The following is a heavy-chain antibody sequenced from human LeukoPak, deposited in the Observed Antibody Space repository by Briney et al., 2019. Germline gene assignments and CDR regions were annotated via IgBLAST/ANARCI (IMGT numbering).Heavy chain of an antibody. V-gene: IGHV1-2*02. J-gene: IGHJ4*02. CDR2: INPNNGGT. CDR1: GYTFTGYY. CDR3: ARAGFRWELLEFDY. Sequence: ASVKVSCNASGYTFTGYYMHWVRQAPGQGLEWMGWINPNNGGTSYAQKFQGRVTMTRDTSITTACMELPSLTSDDTAVYYCARAGFRWELLEFDYWGQGTLVTVSS. D-gene: IGHD1-26*01.